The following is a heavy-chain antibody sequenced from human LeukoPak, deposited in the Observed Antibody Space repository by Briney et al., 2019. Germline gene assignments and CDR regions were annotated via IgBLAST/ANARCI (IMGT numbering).Heavy chain of an antibody. D-gene: IGHD6-13*01. CDR3: AGGRTYSSSTLEDY. V-gene: IGHV3-30*02. J-gene: IGHJ4*02. CDR2: IRYDGSNK. CDR1: GFTFSSYG. Sequence: GGSLRLSCAASGFTFSSYGMHWVRQAPGKGLEWVAFIRYDGSNKYYADSVKGRFTISRDNSKNTLYLQMNSLRADDTAVYYCAGGRTYSSSTLEDYWGQGTLVTVSS.